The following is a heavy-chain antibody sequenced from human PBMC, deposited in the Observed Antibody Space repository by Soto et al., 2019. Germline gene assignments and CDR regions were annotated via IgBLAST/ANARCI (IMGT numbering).Heavy chain of an antibody. V-gene: IGHV4-34*01. Sequence: SETLSLTCAVYGGSFSGYYWSWIRQPPGKGLEWIGEINHSGSTNYNPSLKSRVTISVDTSKNQFSLKLSSVTAADTAVYYCASLGYCSSTSCYGMDVWGQGTTVTVS. CDR1: GGSFSGYY. J-gene: IGHJ6*02. D-gene: IGHD2-2*01. CDR2: INHSGST. CDR3: ASLGYCSSTSCYGMDV.